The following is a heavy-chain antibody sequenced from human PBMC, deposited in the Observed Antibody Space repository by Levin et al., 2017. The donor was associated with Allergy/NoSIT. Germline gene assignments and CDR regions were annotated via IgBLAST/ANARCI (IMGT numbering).Heavy chain of an antibody. V-gene: IGHV3-21*01. J-gene: IGHJ4*02. CDR1: GFTFSSYI. CDR2: ISSSSIYI. Sequence: PGGSLRLSCAASGFTFSSYIMNWVRQAPGKGLEWVSSISSSSIYIYYADSVKGRFTISRDNAKNSLYLQMNSLRAEDTAIYYCARGAAAAGSDYWGQGTLVTVSS. D-gene: IGHD6-13*01. CDR3: ARGAAAAGSDY.